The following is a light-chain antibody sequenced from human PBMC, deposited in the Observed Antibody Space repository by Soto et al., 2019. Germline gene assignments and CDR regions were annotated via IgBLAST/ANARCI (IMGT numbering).Light chain of an antibody. CDR1: QSVVSTY. CDR2: GAS. CDR3: QQYGSSPPYT. J-gene: IGKJ2*01. V-gene: IGKV3-20*01. Sequence: EIVLTQSPGTLSLSPGERATLSCRASQSVVSTYLAWYQQKPGQAPRLLIYGASSRPTGIPDRFNGSGSGTDLTLTINRLEPEDFAVYYCQQYGSSPPYTFGQGTKLEIK.